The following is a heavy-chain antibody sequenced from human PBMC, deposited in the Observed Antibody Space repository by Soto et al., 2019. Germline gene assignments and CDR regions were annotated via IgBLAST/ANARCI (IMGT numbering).Heavy chain of an antibody. CDR2: IIPIFGTA. V-gene: IGHV1-69*13. CDR1: GGTFSSYA. Sequence: SVKVSCKASGGTFSSYAISWVRQAPGQGLEWMGGIIPIFGTANYAQKFQGRVTITADESTSTAYMELSSLRSEDTAVYYCARAKPGLVPAYYYYYGMDVWGQGTKVTVSS. J-gene: IGHJ6*02. CDR3: ARAKPGLVPAYYYYYGMDV. D-gene: IGHD2-2*01.